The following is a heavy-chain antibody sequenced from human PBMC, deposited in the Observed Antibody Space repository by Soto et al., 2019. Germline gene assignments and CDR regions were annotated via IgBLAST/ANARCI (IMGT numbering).Heavy chain of an antibody. J-gene: IGHJ4*02. Sequence: QVQLVESGGGVVQPGRSLRLSCADSVFTFSCYAMHWVRHAPGKGLEWVAVISYDGSNKYYADSVKGRFTISRDNSKNTLYLQMNSLRAEDTAVHYCARDPVAGMGDYSFDYWGQGTLVTVSS. D-gene: IGHD6-19*01. CDR1: VFTFSCYA. CDR2: ISYDGSNK. V-gene: IGHV3-30-3*01. CDR3: ARDPVAGMGDYSFDY.